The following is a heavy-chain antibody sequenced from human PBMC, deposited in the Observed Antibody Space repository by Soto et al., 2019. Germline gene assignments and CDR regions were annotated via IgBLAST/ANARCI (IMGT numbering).Heavy chain of an antibody. CDR1: GYTFTSFD. V-gene: IGHV1-18*04. J-gene: IGHJ4*02. CDR2: TTDANTHT. CDR3: ARGEYSSGYHY. D-gene: IGHD3-22*01. Sequence: QVQLLQSGTAVKGPWASVKVSCKSSGYTFTSFDTSWVRQAPGQGLEWLGWTTDANTHTNDAQKLQRRVTMTTDTSTTTAYMEVRSLSTDDTAICYCARGEYSSGYHYWGQGTLVTVSS.